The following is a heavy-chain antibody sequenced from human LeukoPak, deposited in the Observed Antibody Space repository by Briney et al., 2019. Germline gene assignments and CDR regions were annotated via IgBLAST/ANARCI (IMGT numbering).Heavy chain of an antibody. CDR3: AADLPYSNYGPLDY. J-gene: IGHJ4*02. CDR1: GFSFTTSA. V-gene: IGHV1-58*01. D-gene: IGHD4-11*01. Sequence: GASVKVSCKASGFSFTTSAVQWVRQARGQHLEWIGWIVVGSGNTNYAQKFQERVTITRDMSTSTAYLELSSLRAEDTAVYFCAADLPYSNYGPLDYWGQGTLVTVSS. CDR2: IVVGSGNT.